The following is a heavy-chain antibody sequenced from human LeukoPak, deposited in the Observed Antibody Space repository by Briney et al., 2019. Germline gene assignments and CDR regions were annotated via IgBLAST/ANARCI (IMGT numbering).Heavy chain of an antibody. CDR3: ARDGGSGWYHDY. CDR1: GYTLTGYY. J-gene: IGHJ4*02. V-gene: IGHV1-2*02. CDR2: INPNSGGT. Sequence: ASVKVSCKASGYTLTGYYMHWVRQAPGQGLEWMGWINPNSGGTNYAQKFQGRVTMTRDTSISTAYMELSRLRSDDTAVYYCARDGGSGWYHDYWGQGTLVTVSS. D-gene: IGHD6-19*01.